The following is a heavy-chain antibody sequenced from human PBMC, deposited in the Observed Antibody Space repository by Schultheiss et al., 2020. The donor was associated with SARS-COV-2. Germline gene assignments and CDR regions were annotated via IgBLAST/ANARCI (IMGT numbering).Heavy chain of an antibody. CDR2: INSDGSST. CDR1: GFTFSSYW. V-gene: IGHV3-74*01. J-gene: IGHJ6*02. D-gene: IGHD2-2*01. Sequence: GGSLRLSCAASGFTFSSYWMHWVRQAPGKGLVWVSRINSDGSSTSYADSVKGRFTISRDNAKNSLYLQMNSLRAGDTAVYYCARAADYYYNYGMDVWGQGTTVTVSS. CDR3: ARAADYYYNYGMDV.